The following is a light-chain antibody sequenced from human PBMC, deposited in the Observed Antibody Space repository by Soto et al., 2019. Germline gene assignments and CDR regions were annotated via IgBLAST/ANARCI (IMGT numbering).Light chain of an antibody. J-gene: IGKJ5*01. V-gene: IGKV3D-15*01. CDR1: QSIRTN. CDR2: SAS. Sequence: EIVMTQSAAALSVSPGERATLSCRASQSIRTNLAWYQQKPGQAPRLLIYSASTRATGIPARFSGSGSGTEFTLTISSLQSEDFAVYYCQQYNNWPAITFGQGTRLEIK. CDR3: QQYNNWPAIT.